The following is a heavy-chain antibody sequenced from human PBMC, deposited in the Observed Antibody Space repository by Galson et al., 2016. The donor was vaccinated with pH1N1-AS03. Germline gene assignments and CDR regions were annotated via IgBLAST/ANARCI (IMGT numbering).Heavy chain of an antibody. CDR2: MNPSSGNT. Sequence: SVKVSCKASGYTFTSYDINWVRQSTGRGLEWMGWMNPSSGNTGYAQKFQGRVTMTRDTSIRTAYMELYNLRSADTAVYYCTKKNRANTKGRDAELGNWGQGTLVTVSS. CDR3: TKKNRANTKGRDAELGN. J-gene: IGHJ4*02. CDR1: GYTFTSYD. V-gene: IGHV1-8*01. D-gene: IGHD6-13*01.